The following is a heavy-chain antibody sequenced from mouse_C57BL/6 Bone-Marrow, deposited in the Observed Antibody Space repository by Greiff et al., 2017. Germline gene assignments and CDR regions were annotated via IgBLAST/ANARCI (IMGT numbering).Heavy chain of an antibody. CDR2: IDPENGDT. V-gene: IGHV14-4*01. J-gene: IGHJ3*01. Sequence: EVQLQQSGAALVRPGASVTLSCPASGFHIKDDYMHWVKQRPEQGLEWIGWIDPENGDTEYASKFQGKATITADTSSNTAYLQLSSLTAEDTAVYYCTTAVRAPFAYWGQGTLVTVSA. D-gene: IGHD3-3*01. CDR1: GFHIKDDY. CDR3: TTAVRAPFAY.